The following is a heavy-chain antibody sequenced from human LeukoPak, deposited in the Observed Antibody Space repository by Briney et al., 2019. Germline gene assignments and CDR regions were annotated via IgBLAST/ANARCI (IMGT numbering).Heavy chain of an antibody. CDR1: GGSISSYY. V-gene: IGHV4-59*08. CDR3: ARLVDWFDP. CDR2: IYYSGST. Sequence: SETLSLTCTVSGGSISSYYWSWIRQPPGKGLEWIGYIYYSGSTNYNPSLKSRVTISVDTSKNQFSLKLSSVTAADTAVYYCARLVDWFDPWGHGTLVTVSS. J-gene: IGHJ5*02.